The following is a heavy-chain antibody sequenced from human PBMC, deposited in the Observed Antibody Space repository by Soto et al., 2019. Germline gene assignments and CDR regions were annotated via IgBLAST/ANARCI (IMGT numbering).Heavy chain of an antibody. Sequence: GGSLRLSCAASGFTFSGYSMNWVRQAPGKGLEWVSSISSSSSYIYYADSVKGRFTISRDNAKNSLYLQMNSLRAEDTAVYYCARDVYSGYDWSYYGMDVWGQGTTVTVSS. J-gene: IGHJ6*02. D-gene: IGHD5-12*01. CDR1: GFTFSGYS. V-gene: IGHV3-21*01. CDR3: ARDVYSGYDWSYYGMDV. CDR2: ISSSSSYI.